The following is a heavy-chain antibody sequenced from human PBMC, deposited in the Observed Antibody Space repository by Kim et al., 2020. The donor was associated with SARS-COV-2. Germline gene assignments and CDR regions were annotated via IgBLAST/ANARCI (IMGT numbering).Heavy chain of an antibody. D-gene: IGHD3-22*01. V-gene: IGHV3-7*01. CDR1: GFTFSSYW. Sequence: GGSLRLSCAASGFTFSSYWMSWVRQAPGKGLEWVANIKQDGSEKYYVDSVKGRFTISRDNAKNSLYLQMNSLRAEDTAVYYRARDLDYYDSSGLDYWGQGTLVTVSS. J-gene: IGHJ4*02. CDR2: IKQDGSEK. CDR3: ARDLDYYDSSGLDY.